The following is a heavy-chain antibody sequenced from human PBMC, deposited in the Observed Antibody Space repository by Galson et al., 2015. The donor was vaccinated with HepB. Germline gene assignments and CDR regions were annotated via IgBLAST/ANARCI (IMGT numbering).Heavy chain of an antibody. CDR2: IGGVGDT. CDR3: VRAMAAITAGGGGVGMDV. CDR1: GFIFTSYD. J-gene: IGHJ6*02. Sequence: SLRLSCAASGFIFTSYDMHWVRQVTGKGLEWVSAIGGVGDTYYSASVKGRFTISRENGKNSLYLQMNSLRAGDTAVYYCVRAMAAITAGGGGVGMDVWGQGTTVTVSS. V-gene: IGHV3-13*04. D-gene: IGHD6-25*01.